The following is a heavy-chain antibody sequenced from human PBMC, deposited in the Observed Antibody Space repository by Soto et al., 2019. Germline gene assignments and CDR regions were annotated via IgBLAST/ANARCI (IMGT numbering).Heavy chain of an antibody. CDR1: GGSINDYY. J-gene: IGHJ5*01. Sequence: SETLSLTCTVSGGSINDYYWNWIRKPPGKGLEWLGYIYYSGSTNYSPALKSRVAISVDTSKSQFSLNVTSVTAADTAVYFCARGRYCLTGRCFPNWFDSWGQGALVTVSS. D-gene: IGHD7-27*01. V-gene: IGHV4-59*08. CDR2: IYYSGST. CDR3: ARGRYCLTGRCFPNWFDS.